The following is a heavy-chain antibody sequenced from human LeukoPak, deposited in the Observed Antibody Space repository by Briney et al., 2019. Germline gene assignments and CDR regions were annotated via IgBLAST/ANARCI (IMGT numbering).Heavy chain of an antibody. CDR2: IKEDGSEK. CDR1: GFTFSNYW. D-gene: IGHD6-19*01. CDR3: ARDQYYSSSD. V-gene: IGHV3-7*03. J-gene: IGHJ4*02. Sequence: GGSLRLSCAASGFTFSNYWMSWVRQAPGKGLEWVANIKEDGSEKYCVDAVKGRFTISRDNAKKSLFLQMNSLRAEDTAVYYCARDQYYSSSDWGQGTLVTVSS.